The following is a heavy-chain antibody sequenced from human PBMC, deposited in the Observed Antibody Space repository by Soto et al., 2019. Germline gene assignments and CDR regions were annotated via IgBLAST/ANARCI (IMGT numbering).Heavy chain of an antibody. CDR1: GDSITDYE. CDR2: VTETGRT. D-gene: IGHD7-27*01. Sequence: QVQLQESGPGVVKPSETLSLTCAVSGDSITDYEWCWMRQPPGRGLEWIGKVTETGRTNNPNPALKPRVTMSRDTSGSQVSLKRSSVTAADTAVYYCARGHWGSLEVWGQGTAVTVSS. J-gene: IGHJ6*02. V-gene: IGHV4-59*01. CDR3: ARGHWGSLEV.